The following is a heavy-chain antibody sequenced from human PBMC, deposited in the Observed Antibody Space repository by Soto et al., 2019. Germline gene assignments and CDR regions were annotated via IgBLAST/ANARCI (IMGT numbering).Heavy chain of an antibody. CDR2: IYYSGST. Sequence: QLQLQESGPGLVKPSETLSLTCTVSGGSISSSSYYWGWIRQPPGKGLEWIGSIYYSGSTYYNPSLQSRVTIAVDTSKNQFSLKLSSVTAADTAVYYCASHTPAISISDHWGQGTLVTVSS. V-gene: IGHV4-39*01. D-gene: IGHD2-15*01. CDR1: GGSISSSSYY. CDR3: ASHTPAISISDH. J-gene: IGHJ4*02.